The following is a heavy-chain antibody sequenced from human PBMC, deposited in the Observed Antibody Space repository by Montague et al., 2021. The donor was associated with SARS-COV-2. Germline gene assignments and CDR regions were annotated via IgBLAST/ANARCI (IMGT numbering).Heavy chain of an antibody. J-gene: IGHJ5*02. D-gene: IGHD6-13*01. CDR3: ARDGDSSSWYWFDP. CDR1: GGSISSYF. V-gene: IGHV4-59*13. Sequence: SETLSLTWTVSGGSISSYFWSWIRQPPGKGQEWIGYINYSGSTNYNPSLKSRVTISVDTSKNQFSLKLRSVTAADTAVYYCARDGDSSSWYWFDPWGQGTLVTVSS. CDR2: INYSGST.